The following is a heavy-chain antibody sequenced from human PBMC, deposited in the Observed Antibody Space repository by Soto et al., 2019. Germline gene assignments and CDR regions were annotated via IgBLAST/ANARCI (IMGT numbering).Heavy chain of an antibody. Sequence: GGSLRLSCAASGFTFSSYAMSWVRQAPGKGLEWVSAISGSGGSTYYADSVKGRFTISRDNSKNTLYLQMNSLRAEDTAVYYCAKDPRPGIAARPPDFDYWGQGTLVTVSS. CDR2: ISGSGGST. CDR3: AKDPRPGIAARPPDFDY. J-gene: IGHJ4*02. CDR1: GFTFSSYA. D-gene: IGHD6-6*01. V-gene: IGHV3-23*01.